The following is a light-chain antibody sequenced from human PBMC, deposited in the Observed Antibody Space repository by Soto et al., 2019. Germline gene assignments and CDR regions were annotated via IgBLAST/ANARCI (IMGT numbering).Light chain of an antibody. CDR3: AAWDDSLSGPV. J-gene: IGLJ2*01. V-gene: IGLV1-47*02. CDR1: SSNIGSNY. CDR2: SNN. Sequence: QSVLTQPPSASGTPGQRVTISCSGSSSNIGSNYVYWYQQLPGTPPKLLIYSNNQRPSGVPDRFSGYKTGTSASLAISGLLSEDEADYYCAAWDDSLSGPVFGGGTKLTVL.